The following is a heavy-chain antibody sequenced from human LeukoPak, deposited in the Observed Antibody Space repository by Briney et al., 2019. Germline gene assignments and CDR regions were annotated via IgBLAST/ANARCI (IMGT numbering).Heavy chain of an antibody. J-gene: IGHJ4*02. V-gene: IGHV3-43D*03. Sequence: GGSLRLSCAASGFTFDDYAMHWVRQAPGKGLEWFSLISWDGGSTYYAGSVKGRFTISRDNSKNSLYLQMNSLRAEDTALYYCAKDSRSIAAAGNFDYWGQGTLVTVSS. CDR1: GFTFDDYA. D-gene: IGHD6-13*01. CDR3: AKDSRSIAAAGNFDY. CDR2: ISWDGGST.